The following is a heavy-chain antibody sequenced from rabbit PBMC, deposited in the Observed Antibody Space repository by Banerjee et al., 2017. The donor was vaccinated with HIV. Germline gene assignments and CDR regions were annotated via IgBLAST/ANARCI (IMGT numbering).Heavy chain of an antibody. CDR1: GIDFSSYYR. V-gene: IGHV1S43*01. CDR2: IYTTSGST. CDR3: VRDEWLGLYFNL. J-gene: IGHJ4*01. Sequence: QQQLEESGGGLVKPGGTLTLTCKASGIDFSSYYRMCWVRQAPGRGLELIACIYTTSGSTWYASWVNGRFTISRSTSLNTVDLQMTSLTAADTATYFCVRDEWLGLYFNLWGQGTLVTVS. D-gene: IGHD4-1*01.